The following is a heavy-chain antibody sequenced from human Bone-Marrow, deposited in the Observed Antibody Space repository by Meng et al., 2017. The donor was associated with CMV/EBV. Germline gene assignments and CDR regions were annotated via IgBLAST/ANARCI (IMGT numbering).Heavy chain of an antibody. CDR3: ARGWFGESSFDY. J-gene: IGHJ4*02. CDR2: IYSGGST. V-gene: IGHV3-53*01. D-gene: IGHD3-10*01. CDR1: GFTVSSNY. Sequence: GESLKISCAASGFTVSSNYMSWVRQAPGKGLEWVSVIYSGGSTYYADSVKGRFTISRDNSKNTLYLQMNSLRAEDTAVYYCARGWFGESSFDYWGQGTLVTAPQ.